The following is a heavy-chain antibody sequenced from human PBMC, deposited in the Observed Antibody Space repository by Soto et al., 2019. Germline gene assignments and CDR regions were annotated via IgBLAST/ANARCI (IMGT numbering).Heavy chain of an antibody. Sequence: PXEFLKISFKGSGYSFASYWIGWVRQIPGKGLEWMGIIYPGDSDTRYSPSFQGQVTISADKSISTAYLQWSSLKASDTAMYYCARLGTDYGALDWFDPWGQGTLVTVSS. V-gene: IGHV5-51*01. CDR2: IYPGDSDT. D-gene: IGHD4-17*01. CDR1: GYSFASYW. J-gene: IGHJ5*02. CDR3: ARLGTDYGALDWFDP.